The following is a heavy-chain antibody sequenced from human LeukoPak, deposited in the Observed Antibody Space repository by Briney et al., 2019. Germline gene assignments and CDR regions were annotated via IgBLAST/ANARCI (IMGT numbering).Heavy chain of an antibody. V-gene: IGHV3-33*01. CDR1: GFPFSSYV. CDR2: IWFDGGKI. CDR3: ARGDGYNFFDY. J-gene: IGHJ4*02. Sequence: PGRSLRLSCAASGFPFSSYVMHWLRQAPGKGLEWVAVIWFDGGKIYYADSVKGRFTISRDNSENTLYLQMKSLRAEDTAVYYCARGDGYNFFDYWGQGTLVTVSS. D-gene: IGHD5-24*01.